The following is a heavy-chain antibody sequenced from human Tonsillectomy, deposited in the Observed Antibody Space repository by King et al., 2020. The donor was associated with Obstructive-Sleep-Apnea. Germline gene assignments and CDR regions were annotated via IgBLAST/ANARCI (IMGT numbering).Heavy chain of an antibody. J-gene: IGHJ4*02. CDR2: IYPGDSDT. D-gene: IGHD3-22*01. CDR1: GYSFTNYW. Sequence: QLVQSGAEVKKPGESLKISCTGSGYSFTNYWIGWVRQMPGKGLEWMGIIYPGDSDTRYSPSFQGQVTISADKSISTAYLQWSSLKASDTAMYYCARGDLYYYDSSGLFDYWGQGTLVTVSS. CDR3: ARGDLYYYDSSGLFDY. V-gene: IGHV5-51*01.